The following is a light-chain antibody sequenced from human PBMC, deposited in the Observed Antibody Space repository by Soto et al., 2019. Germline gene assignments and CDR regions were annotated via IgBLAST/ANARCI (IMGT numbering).Light chain of an antibody. V-gene: IGKV1-9*01. J-gene: IGKJ3*01. CDR2: AAS. CDR1: RDISDS. CDR3: QQLNAFPHVT. Sequence: IQLTQSPSSLSASIGDRVTITCRASRDISDSLAWYQQEPGKAPKLLIFAASSLHIGVPSRFSGSGSGTTFTLTISSLQPEDFATYYCQQLNAFPHVTFGPGTKVEIK.